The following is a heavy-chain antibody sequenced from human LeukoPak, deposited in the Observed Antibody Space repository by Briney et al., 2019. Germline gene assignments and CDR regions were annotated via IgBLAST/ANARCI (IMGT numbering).Heavy chain of an antibody. V-gene: IGHV3-30-3*01. CDR2: ISYDGSNK. J-gene: IGHJ4*02. CDR3: ARDLAIGIQLWCFDY. D-gene: IGHD5-18*01. CDR1: GFTFSSYA. Sequence: GGSLRLSCAASGFTFSSYAMHWVRQAPGKGLEWVAVISYDGSNKYYADSVKGRFTISRDNSKNTLYLQMNSLRAEDTAVYYCARDLAIGIQLWCFDYWGQGTLVTVSS.